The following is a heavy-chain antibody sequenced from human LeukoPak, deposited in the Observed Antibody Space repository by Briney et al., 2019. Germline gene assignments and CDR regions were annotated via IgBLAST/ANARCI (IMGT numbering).Heavy chain of an antibody. CDR1: GFTVSGNY. D-gene: IGHD6-19*01. CDR3: ARGLRIAVAGNIDY. Sequence: GGSLRLSCAASGFTVSGNYMSWVRQAPGKGLEWVSVIYSGGSTYYADSVKGRFTISRDNSKNTLYLQMNSLRAEDTAVYYCARGLRIAVAGNIDYWGQGTLVTVSS. J-gene: IGHJ4*02. V-gene: IGHV3-53*05. CDR2: IYSGGST.